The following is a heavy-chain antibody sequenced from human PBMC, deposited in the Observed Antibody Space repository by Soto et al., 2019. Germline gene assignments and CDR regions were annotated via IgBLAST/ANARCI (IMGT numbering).Heavy chain of an antibody. CDR1: GFNFRSYE. Sequence: EVQLVASGGGLVQPGGSLRLSCAASGFNFRSYEMNWVRQAPGKGLEWVSYISGSASSIYYADSVKGRFTISRDNAKNSLYLQMNSLRAEDTAVYYCTRGRPGGWYFDLWGRGTLVTVSS. CDR2: ISGSASSI. CDR3: TRGRPGGWYFDL. V-gene: IGHV3-48*03. J-gene: IGHJ2*01. D-gene: IGHD3-10*01.